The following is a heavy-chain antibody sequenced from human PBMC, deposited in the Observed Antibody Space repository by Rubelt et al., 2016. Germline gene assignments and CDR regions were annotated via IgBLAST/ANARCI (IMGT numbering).Heavy chain of an antibody. CDR2: AFSNGNT. V-gene: IGHV4-4*07. CDR1: GASMSDFR. Sequence: QVQLQESGPGLVKPSETLSLTCTVFGASMSDFRVSWIRQSAAKGLEWIGRAFSNGNTMYNPSLESRVTVSVDTSKKQFSLTLTSGTAADTAIYYCARDYVGTPGNWFNPWGQGVLVTVSS. D-gene: IGHD1-7*01. J-gene: IGHJ5*02. CDR3: ARDYVGTPGNWFNP.